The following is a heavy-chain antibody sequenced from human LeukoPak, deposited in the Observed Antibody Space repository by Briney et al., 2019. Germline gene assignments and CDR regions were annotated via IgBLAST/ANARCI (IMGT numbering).Heavy chain of an antibody. D-gene: IGHD6-19*01. CDR1: GFTFSSYA. CDR2: ISDSGGST. Sequence: GGSLRLSCGPSGFTFSSYAMRWVSEAPGKGLEGVSAISDSGGSTYCADAVKGRLTISRDNSKNTLYLQMKSLRAEGTAVYYCAKGPDSPGYSCGWYGGGWGQGTLVTISS. V-gene: IGHV3-23*01. CDR3: AKGPDSPGYSCGWYGGG. J-gene: IGHJ1*01.